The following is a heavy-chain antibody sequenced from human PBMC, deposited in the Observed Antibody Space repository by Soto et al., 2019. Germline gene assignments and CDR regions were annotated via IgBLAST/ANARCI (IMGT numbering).Heavy chain of an antibody. Sequence: SETLSLTCTVSGGSISRYYWSWIRQPPGKGLEWIGYMYNTGSTIYNPSLKSRVTISVDTSKNQFSLKLNSVTAADTAVYYCARDLWGYCGADCYPLDVWGQVTTVTVS. V-gene: IGHV4-59*01. CDR3: ARDLWGYCGADCYPLDV. J-gene: IGHJ6*02. CDR1: GGSISRYY. CDR2: MYNTGST. D-gene: IGHD2-21*02.